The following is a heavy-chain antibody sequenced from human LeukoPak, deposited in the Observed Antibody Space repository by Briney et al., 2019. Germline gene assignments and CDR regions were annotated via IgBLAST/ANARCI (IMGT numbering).Heavy chain of an antibody. CDR2: INPNSGGT. Sequence: ASVKASCKASGYTFTGYYMHWVRQAPGQGLEWMGWINPNSGGTNYAQKFQGRVTMTWDTSISTAYMELSSLRSEDTAVYYCAKVPYRSSWYYFGYWGQGTLVTVSS. CDR1: GYTFTGYY. V-gene: IGHV1-2*02. D-gene: IGHD6-13*01. J-gene: IGHJ4*02. CDR3: AKVPYRSSWYYFGY.